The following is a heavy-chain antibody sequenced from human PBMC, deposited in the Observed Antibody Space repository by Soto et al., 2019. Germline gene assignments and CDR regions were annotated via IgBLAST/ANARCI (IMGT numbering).Heavy chain of an antibody. V-gene: IGHV1-69*13. CDR1: GGTFRSYS. Sequence: SVKVSCKASGGTFRSYSISWVRQAPGRGLEWMGGIIPIFDITNYAQKFQGRVTITADESTSTAYMELSSLGSDDTAVYYCARPDEGGYSSNHHYYYALDVWGQGTTVTVSS. D-gene: IGHD3-22*01. J-gene: IGHJ6*02. CDR2: IIPIFDIT. CDR3: ARPDEGGYSSNHHYYYALDV.